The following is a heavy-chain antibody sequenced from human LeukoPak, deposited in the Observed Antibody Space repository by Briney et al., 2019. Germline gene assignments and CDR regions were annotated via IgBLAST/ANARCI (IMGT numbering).Heavy chain of an antibody. CDR3: ARFEFGSGYGRRYYYYYGMDV. D-gene: IGHD3-3*01. CDR1: GYSFTSYW. Sequence: GESLQISCKGSGYSFTSYWIGWVRQMPGKGLEWMGIIYPGDSDTRYSPSFQGQVTISADKSISTAYLQWSSLKASDTAMYYCARFEFGSGYGRRYYYYYGMDVWGQGTTVTVSS. CDR2: IYPGDSDT. J-gene: IGHJ6*02. V-gene: IGHV5-51*01.